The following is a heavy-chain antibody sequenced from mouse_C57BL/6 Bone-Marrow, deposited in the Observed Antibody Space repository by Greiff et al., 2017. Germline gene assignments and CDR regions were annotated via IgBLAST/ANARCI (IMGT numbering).Heavy chain of an antibody. CDR3: ASSYYGSSSWFAY. J-gene: IGHJ3*01. CDR2: IWGVGST. V-gene: IGHV2-6*01. D-gene: IGHD1-1*01. CDR1: GFSLTSYG. Sequence: VHLVASGPGLVAPSQSLSITCTVSGFSLTSYGVDWVRQFPGKGLEWLGVIWGVGSTNYNSALKSRLSISKDNSKSQVFLKMNSLQTDDTAMYYCASSYYGSSSWFAYWGQGTLVTVSA.